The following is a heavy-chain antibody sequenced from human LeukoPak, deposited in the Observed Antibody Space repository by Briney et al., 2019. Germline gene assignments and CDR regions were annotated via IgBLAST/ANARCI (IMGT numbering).Heavy chain of an antibody. CDR1: GFTVSSYG. CDR2: IQQDGSEK. D-gene: IGHD6-19*01. CDR3: ARRGFTSAWDY. V-gene: IGHV3-7*01. J-gene: IGHJ4*02. Sequence: GGSLRLSCAASGFTVSSYGMSWVRQAPGKGLEWVANIQQDGSEKYYMDSVKGRFTISRDNAKNSLYLQINSLRAEDTAVYYCARRGFTSAWDYWGQGTLVTVSS.